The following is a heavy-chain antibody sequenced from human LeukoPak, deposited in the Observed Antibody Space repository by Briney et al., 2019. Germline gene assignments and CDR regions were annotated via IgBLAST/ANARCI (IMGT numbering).Heavy chain of an antibody. CDR3: ARDVLRITIFGVVITPYGMDV. CDR2: ISAYNGNT. V-gene: IGHV1-18*01. J-gene: IGHJ6*02. D-gene: IGHD3-3*01. Sequence: ASVKVSCKASGYTFTSYGISWVRQAPGQGLEWMGWISAYNGNTNYAQKLQGRVTMTTDTSTSTVYMELSSLRSEDTAVYYCARDVLRITIFGVVITPYGMDVWGQGTTVTVSS. CDR1: GYTFTSYG.